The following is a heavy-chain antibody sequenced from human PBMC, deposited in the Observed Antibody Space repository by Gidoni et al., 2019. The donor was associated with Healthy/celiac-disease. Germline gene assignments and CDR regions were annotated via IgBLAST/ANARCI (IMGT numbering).Heavy chain of an antibody. V-gene: IGHV3-30*04. CDR2: ISYDGSNK. J-gene: IGHJ4*02. D-gene: IGHD3-3*01. Sequence: QVQLVESGGGVVQPGRSLRLSCAASGFTFSSYPMHWVRQAPGKGLEWVAVISYDGSNKYYADSVKGRFTISRDNSKNTLYLQMNSLRAEDTAVYYCARQSFTYYDFWSGYSWYFDYWGQGTLVTVSS. CDR1: GFTFSSYP. CDR3: ARQSFTYYDFWSGYSWYFDY.